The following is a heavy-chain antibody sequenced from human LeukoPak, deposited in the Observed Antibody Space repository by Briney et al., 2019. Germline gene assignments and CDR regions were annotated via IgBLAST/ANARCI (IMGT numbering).Heavy chain of an antibody. V-gene: IGHV1-69*13. J-gene: IGHJ4*02. Sequence: SVKVSCKASGGTFSSYAIRWVRQAPGQGLEWMGGIIPIFGTANYAQKFQGRVTITSDESTSTAYMELSSLRSEDTAVYYCASSVTAYYDSSGYDYWGQGTLVTVSS. CDR2: IIPIFGTA. D-gene: IGHD3-22*01. CDR3: ASSVTAYYDSSGYDY. CDR1: GGTFSSYA.